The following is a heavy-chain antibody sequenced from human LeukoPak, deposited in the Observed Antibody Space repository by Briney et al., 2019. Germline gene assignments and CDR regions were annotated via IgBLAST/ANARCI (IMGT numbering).Heavy chain of an antibody. CDR3: ARDVITMVRGVPPYYYMDV. D-gene: IGHD3-10*01. Sequence: SQTLSLTCTVSGGSISSGSYYWSWIRQPAGRGLEWIGRIYTSGSTNYNPSLKSRVTISVDTSKNQFSLKLSSVTAADTAVYYCARDVITMVRGVPPYYYMDVWGKGTTVTVSS. J-gene: IGHJ6*03. CDR1: GGSISSGSYY. V-gene: IGHV4-61*02. CDR2: IYTSGST.